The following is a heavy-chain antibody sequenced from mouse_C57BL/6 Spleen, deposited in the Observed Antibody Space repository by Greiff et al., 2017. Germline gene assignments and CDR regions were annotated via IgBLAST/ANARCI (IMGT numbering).Heavy chain of an antibody. Sequence: QVHVKQRGAELVRPGSSVKLSCKASGYTFTSYWMHWVKQRPIQGLEWIGNIDPSDSETHYNQKFKDKATLTVDKSSSTAYMQLSSLTSEDSAVYYCAKNYYGSSYYAMDYWGQGTSVTVSS. D-gene: IGHD1-1*01. V-gene: IGHV1-52*01. CDR2: IDPSDSET. J-gene: IGHJ4*01. CDR3: AKNYYGSSYYAMDY. CDR1: GYTFTSYW.